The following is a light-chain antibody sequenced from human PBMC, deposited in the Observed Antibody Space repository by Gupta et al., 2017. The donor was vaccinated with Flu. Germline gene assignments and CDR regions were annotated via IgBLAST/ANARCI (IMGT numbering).Light chain of an antibody. CDR2: DAS. J-gene: IGKJ1*01. V-gene: IGKV3-15*01. Sequence: EIMMTQSPATLSVSPGERATLSCRASQNINTNLAWYQQKPGQSPRVNIYDASTRATDIPARFSGSGSGTDFTLAISSLQSEDFALYYCQQYHNWPPWTFGQGTKVEVK. CDR3: QQYHNWPPWT. CDR1: QNINTN.